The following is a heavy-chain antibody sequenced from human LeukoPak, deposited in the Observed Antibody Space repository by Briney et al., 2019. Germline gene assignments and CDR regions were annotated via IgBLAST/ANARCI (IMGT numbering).Heavy chain of an antibody. CDR1: GFTFSTYA. J-gene: IGHJ4*02. Sequence: GGSLRLSCAASGFTFSTYAMNWVRQAPGKGLEWVSTISGSGGGTYYADSVKGRFTVSRDNSKNTLYLQMNSLRAGDTAVYYCAKDSIAVAGSFDYWGQGTLVSVSS. V-gene: IGHV3-23*01. CDR3: AKDSIAVAGSFDY. D-gene: IGHD6-19*01. CDR2: ISGSGGGT.